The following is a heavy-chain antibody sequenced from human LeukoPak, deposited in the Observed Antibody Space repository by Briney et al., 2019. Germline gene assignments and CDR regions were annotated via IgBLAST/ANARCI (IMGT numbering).Heavy chain of an antibody. CDR2: IRYDGSNK. CDR3: ANPRIAAAGITP. J-gene: IGHJ3*01. V-gene: IGHV3-30*02. CDR1: GFTFSSYG. Sequence: PGGSLRLSCAASGFTFSSYGMHWVRQAPGKGLEWVAFIRYDGSNKYYADSVKGRFTVSRDNSKNTLYLQMNSLRAEDTAVYYCANPRIAAAGITPWGQGTMVTDSS. D-gene: IGHD6-13*01.